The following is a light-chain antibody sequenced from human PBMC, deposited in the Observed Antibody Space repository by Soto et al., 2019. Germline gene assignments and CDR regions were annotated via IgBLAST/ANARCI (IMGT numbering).Light chain of an antibody. CDR1: QSLLHINGYDY. V-gene: IGKV2-28*01. Sequence: DIVMTQSPLSLPVTPGEPASISCRSSQSLLHINGYDYLDWYLQKPGQSPQLLIYLGSNRASGVPDRFSGSGSGTDFTLKISRVEAEDVGLYYCMQVLQTPPTFGQGTKVEIK. J-gene: IGKJ1*01. CDR2: LGS. CDR3: MQVLQTPPT.